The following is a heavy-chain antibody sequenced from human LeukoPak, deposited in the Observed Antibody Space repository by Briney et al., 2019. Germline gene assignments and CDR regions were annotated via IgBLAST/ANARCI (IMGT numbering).Heavy chain of an antibody. Sequence: ASVKVSCKTSGYTFTGYYMHWVRQAPGQGLEWMGCVNPNSGDTNYAQKFQGSVTMTRDTSISTVYMELSRLRSDDTAVYYCARASGSYWWFDSWGQGTLVTVSS. CDR1: GYTFTGYY. CDR3: ARASGSYWWFDS. V-gene: IGHV1-2*02. CDR2: VNPNSGDT. J-gene: IGHJ5*01. D-gene: IGHD1-26*01.